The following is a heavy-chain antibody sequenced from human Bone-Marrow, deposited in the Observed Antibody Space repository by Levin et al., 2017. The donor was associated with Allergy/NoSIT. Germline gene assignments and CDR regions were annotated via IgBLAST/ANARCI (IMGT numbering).Heavy chain of an antibody. CDR1: GFAFSRFA. J-gene: IGHJ4*02. V-gene: IGHV3-23*01. CDR2: ISDNGRNT. Sequence: GESLKISCAASGFAFSRFAMTWVRQAPGKGLEWVSSISDNGRNTYYAESMNGRFTMSRENSMNTVYLQMNSLRAEDTAVYYCASSDNRYSVGAFGYWGQGTLVTVSS. CDR3: ASSDNRYSVGAFGY. D-gene: IGHD2-15*01.